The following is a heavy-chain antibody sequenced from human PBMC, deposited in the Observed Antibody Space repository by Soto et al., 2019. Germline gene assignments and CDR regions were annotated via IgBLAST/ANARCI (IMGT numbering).Heavy chain of an antibody. D-gene: IGHD3-16*02. CDR2: ISESGNT. J-gene: IGHJ5*02. Sequence: SETLSLTCAVYGGSFNNYFWSWLRQPPGKGLEWIGEISESGNTNHNASLKSRVTISVDTSTNQFSLRLTPVTAADTAVYYCVRELSGQSDPWGQGTLVTVSS. CDR1: GGSFNNYF. V-gene: IGHV4-34*01. CDR3: VRELSGQSDP.